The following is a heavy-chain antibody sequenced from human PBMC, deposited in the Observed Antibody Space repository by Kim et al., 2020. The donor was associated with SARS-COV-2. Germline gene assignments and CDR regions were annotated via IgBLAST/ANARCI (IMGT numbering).Heavy chain of an antibody. V-gene: IGHV1-2*02. D-gene: IGHD5-18*01. J-gene: IGHJ4*02. Sequence: DQKFQGRVTMTRDTSISTAYMELSRLSSDDTAVYYCARVGYHSAENFDYWGQGTLVTVSS. CDR3: ARVGYHSAENFDY.